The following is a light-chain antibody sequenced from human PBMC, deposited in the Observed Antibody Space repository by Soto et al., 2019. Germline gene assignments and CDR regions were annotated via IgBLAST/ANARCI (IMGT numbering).Light chain of an antibody. CDR3: QQYGSSPGT. V-gene: IGKV3-20*01. J-gene: IGKJ1*01. Sequence: EIVLTQSPGTLSLSPGERVTLSSRASQSVSGSYLAWYQQKPGQPPRLLIYGASSRASGIPDRFSGSGSGTDFTLTISRLEPEDFAVYYCQQYGSSPGTFGQGTKVEIK. CDR1: QSVSGSY. CDR2: GAS.